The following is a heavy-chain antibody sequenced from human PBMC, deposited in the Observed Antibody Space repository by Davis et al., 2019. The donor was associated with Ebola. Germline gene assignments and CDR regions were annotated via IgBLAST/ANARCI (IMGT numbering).Heavy chain of an antibody. V-gene: IGHV3-73*01. CDR1: GFTFSGSA. J-gene: IGHJ4*02. Sequence: GGSLRLSCAASGFTFSGSAMHWVCQASGKGLEWVGRIRSKANSYATAYAASVKGRFTISRDDSKNTAYLQMNSLKTEDTAVYYCTSTTGTNDYWGQGTLVTVSS. CDR2: IRSKANSYAT. CDR3: TSTTGTNDY. D-gene: IGHD1-1*01.